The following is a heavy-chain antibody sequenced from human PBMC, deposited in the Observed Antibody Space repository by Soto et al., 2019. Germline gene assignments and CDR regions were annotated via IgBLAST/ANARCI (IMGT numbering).Heavy chain of an antibody. J-gene: IGHJ6*02. D-gene: IGHD5-18*01. CDR1: GGSISSGGYS. CDR3: AGEGYGPYYFYYYAMDV. CDR2: IYYSGST. Sequence: SETLSLTCAVSGGSISSGGYSWSWIRQPPGKGLEWIGYIYYSGSTNYNSSLKSRVTISVDTSKNQFSLKLSSVTAADTAVYYCAGEGYGPYYFYYYAMDVWGQGTTVTVSS. V-gene: IGHV4-61*08.